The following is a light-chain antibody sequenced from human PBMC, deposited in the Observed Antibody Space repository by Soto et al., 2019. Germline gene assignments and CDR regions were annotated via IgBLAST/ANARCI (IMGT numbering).Light chain of an antibody. Sequence: DIQMTQSPSTLSGSVGDRVTITCRASQTISSWLAWYQQKPGKAPKLLIYKASTLKSGVPSRFSGSGSGTELTLPISSLQPDDFATYYCQHYNSYSEAFGQGTKVELK. CDR1: QTISSW. J-gene: IGKJ1*01. V-gene: IGKV1-5*03. CDR3: QHYNSYSEA. CDR2: KAS.